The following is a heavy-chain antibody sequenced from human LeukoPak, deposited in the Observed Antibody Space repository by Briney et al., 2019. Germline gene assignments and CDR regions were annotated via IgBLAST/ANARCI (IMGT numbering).Heavy chain of an antibody. Sequence: GASVKVSCKASGYTFTSYYMHWVRQAPGQGLEWMGIINPSGGSTSYAQKFQGRVTMTRDTSTSTVYMELSSLRSVDTAVYYCARVQRTYYDFWSGYSTGFDPWGQGTLVTVSS. J-gene: IGHJ5*02. CDR1: GYTFTSYY. CDR2: INPSGGST. D-gene: IGHD3-3*01. V-gene: IGHV1-46*01. CDR3: ARVQRTYYDFWSGYSTGFDP.